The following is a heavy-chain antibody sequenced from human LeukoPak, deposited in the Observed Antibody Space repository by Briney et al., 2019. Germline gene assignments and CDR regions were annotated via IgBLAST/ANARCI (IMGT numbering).Heavy chain of an antibody. V-gene: IGHV1-46*01. CDR2: INPSGGST. Sequence: EASVKVSCKASGYTFTSYYMHWVRQAPGQGLEWMGIINPSGGSTNYAQKFQGRVTITADESTSTAYMELSSLRSEDTAVYYCARVQLRFLSNPNRVYYYYGMDVWGQGTTVTVSS. J-gene: IGHJ6*02. CDR1: GYTFTSYY. CDR3: ARVQLRFLSNPNRVYYYYGMDV. D-gene: IGHD3-3*01.